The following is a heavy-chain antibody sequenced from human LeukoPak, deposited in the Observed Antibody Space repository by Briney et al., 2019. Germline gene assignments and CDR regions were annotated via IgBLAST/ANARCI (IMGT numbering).Heavy chain of an antibody. CDR1: KFTFSHYG. CDR2: IWNDGSSQ. D-gene: IGHD4-11*01. CDR3: AKDAERGFDYSNSLEK. V-gene: IGHV3-33*06. Sequence: PGRSLRLSCVASKFTFSHYGMHWVRQAPGKGLEWVAVIWNDGSSQYYADSVKGRFTVSRDNSQKTLYLQMNSLRPEDTAVYYCAKDAERGFDYSNSLEKWGQGTLVTVSS. J-gene: IGHJ4*02.